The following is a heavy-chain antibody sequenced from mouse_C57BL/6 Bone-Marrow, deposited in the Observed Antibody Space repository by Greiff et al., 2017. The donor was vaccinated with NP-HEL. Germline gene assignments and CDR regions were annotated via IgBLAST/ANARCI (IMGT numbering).Heavy chain of an antibody. V-gene: IGHV6-3*01. J-gene: IGHJ3*01. Sequence: EVQGVESGGGLVQPGGSMKLSCVASGFTFSNYWMNWVRQSPEKGLEWVAQIRLKSDNYATHYAESVKGRFTISRDDSKSSVYLQMNNLRAEDTGIYYCTYYGSSLFAYWGQGTLVTVSA. CDR1: GFTFSNYW. D-gene: IGHD1-1*01. CDR2: IRLKSDNYAT. CDR3: TYYGSSLFAY.